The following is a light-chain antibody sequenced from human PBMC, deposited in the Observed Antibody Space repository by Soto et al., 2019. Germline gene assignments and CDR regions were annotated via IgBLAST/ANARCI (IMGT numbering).Light chain of an antibody. CDR2: EVS. CDR3: SSYTSRSTYV. Sequence: QSALTQPASVSGSPGQSITISCTGTSTDVGSYNLVSWYQQLPGKVPKLMIYEVSNRPSGVSNRFSGSKSGNTASLNISGLQAEDEADYYCSSYTSRSTYVFGIGTKLTVL. CDR1: STDVGSYNL. V-gene: IGLV2-14*02. J-gene: IGLJ1*01.